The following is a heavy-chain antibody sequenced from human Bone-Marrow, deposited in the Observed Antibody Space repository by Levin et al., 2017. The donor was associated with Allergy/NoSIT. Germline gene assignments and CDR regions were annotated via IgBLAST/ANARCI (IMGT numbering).Heavy chain of an antibody. CDR3: ARSIVASAIYGMDV. CDR2: VSHDGTHK. J-gene: IGHJ6*02. D-gene: IGHD2-21*01. V-gene: IGHV3-30*04. CDR1: GFSFSRHS. Sequence: GESLKISCAASGFSFSRHSFYWVRQAPGKGLEWLAVVSHDGTHKYYAESVKGRFTISRDFVSNMVFLQMDGLRTDDTAVYSCARSIVASAIYGMDVWGQGTTVIVSS.